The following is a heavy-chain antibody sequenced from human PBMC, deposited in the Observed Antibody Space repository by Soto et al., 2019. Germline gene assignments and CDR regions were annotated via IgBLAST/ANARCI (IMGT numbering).Heavy chain of an antibody. D-gene: IGHD3-9*01. CDR1: GGDIRRYD. V-gene: IGHV4-59*01. CDR3: ARDRSGDLGYFDWLLSPDAFDI. CDR2: ISHRGST. J-gene: IGHJ3*02. Sequence: DTVSLTRTGTGGDIRRYDWSWIRQQPGKGLERIANISHRGSTRSIPPLTSRGTISGDTSKNRFSLKLSSVTAADTAVYYCARDRSGDLGYFDWLLSPDAFDIWGQGTMVTVPS.